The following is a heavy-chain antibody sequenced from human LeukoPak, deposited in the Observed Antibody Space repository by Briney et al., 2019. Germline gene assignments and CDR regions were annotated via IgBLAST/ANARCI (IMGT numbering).Heavy chain of an antibody. Sequence: GGSLRLSCAASGFTFSSYAMSWVRQAPGKGLEWVSGISGSGDNTYYADSVKGRFTISRDNSKNTLYLQMNSLRSEDTAVYYCARLSYDFWSGYYFKGYYYGMDVWGQGTTVTVSS. J-gene: IGHJ6*02. D-gene: IGHD3-3*01. CDR2: ISGSGDNT. V-gene: IGHV3-23*01. CDR3: ARLSYDFWSGYYFKGYYYGMDV. CDR1: GFTFSSYA.